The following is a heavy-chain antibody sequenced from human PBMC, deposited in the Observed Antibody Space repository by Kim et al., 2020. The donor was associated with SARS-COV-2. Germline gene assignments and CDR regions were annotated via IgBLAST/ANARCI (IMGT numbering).Heavy chain of an antibody. Sequence: GGSLRLSCAASGFTFSSYSMNWVRQAPGKGLEWVSSISSSSSYIYYADSVKGRFTISRDNAKNSLYLQMNSLRAEDTAVYYCAREACYCSGGSCCAEINYYYYGMDVWGQGTTVTVSS. CDR2: ISSSSSYI. V-gene: IGHV3-21*01. CDR1: GFTFSSYS. D-gene: IGHD2-15*01. CDR3: AREACYCSGGSCCAEINYYYYGMDV. J-gene: IGHJ6*02.